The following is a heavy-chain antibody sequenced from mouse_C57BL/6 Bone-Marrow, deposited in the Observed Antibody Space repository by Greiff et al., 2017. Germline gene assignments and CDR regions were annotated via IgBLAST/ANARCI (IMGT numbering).Heavy chain of an antibody. V-gene: IGHV7-3*01. CDR3: AGHYDGYFAD. CDR2: IRNKANGYTT. Sequence: DVTLVESGGGLVQPGGSLSLSCAASGFTFTDYYMRCVRQPPGKALEWWCFIRNKANGYTTEYSASVHGRFTISRDKYQSILYLQVNALGADDSATSYCAGHYDGYFADWGQGALVTVST. J-gene: IGHJ3*01. CDR1: GFTFTDYY. D-gene: IGHD2-3*01.